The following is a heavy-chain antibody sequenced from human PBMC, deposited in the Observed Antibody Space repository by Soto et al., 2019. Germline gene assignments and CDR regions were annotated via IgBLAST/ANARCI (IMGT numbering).Heavy chain of an antibody. CDR1: GFTFSSYG. D-gene: IGHD1-26*01. CDR3: AKSTGCRGGIYN. CDR2: TGSGGGT. Sequence: VGSLRLSCAASGFTFSSYGMHWVRQAPGKGLEWVAITGSGGGTYYSDSVKGRCAISRDKPKNTLYLQMDSLRAGDKGVNYCAKSTGCRGGIYNWGQGTQVTVSS. V-gene: IGHV3-NL1*01. J-gene: IGHJ4*02.